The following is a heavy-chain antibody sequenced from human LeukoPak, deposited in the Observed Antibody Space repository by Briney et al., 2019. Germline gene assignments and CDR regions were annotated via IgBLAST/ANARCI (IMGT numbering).Heavy chain of an antibody. J-gene: IGHJ4*02. CDR1: GVSISTYY. Sequence: SETLSLTCTVSGVSISTYYWSWIRQPPGKGLEWIGHIYYSGTTNYNPSLKSRVTISLDTSKNQFSLKLSSVTAADTAVYYCARYGSGSYRQFDYWGQSTLVTVSS. D-gene: IGHD3-10*01. CDR3: ARYGSGSYRQFDY. V-gene: IGHV4-59*01. CDR2: IYYSGTT.